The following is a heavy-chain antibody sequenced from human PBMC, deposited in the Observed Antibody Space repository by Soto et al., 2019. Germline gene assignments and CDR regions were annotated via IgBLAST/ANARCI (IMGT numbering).Heavy chain of an antibody. CDR2: IYWNDDK. Sequence: QITLKESGPTLVKPTQTLTLTCTFSGFSLSTSGVGVGWIRQPPGKALEWLALIYWNDDKRYSPSLKSRLTITKDTSKNQVVLKKTNMDPVDTATYYCAHTYYYDSSGYYYQYYYGMDVWGQGTTVTVSS. J-gene: IGHJ6*02. V-gene: IGHV2-5*01. CDR3: AHTYYYDSSGYYYQYYYGMDV. D-gene: IGHD3-22*01. CDR1: GFSLSTSGVG.